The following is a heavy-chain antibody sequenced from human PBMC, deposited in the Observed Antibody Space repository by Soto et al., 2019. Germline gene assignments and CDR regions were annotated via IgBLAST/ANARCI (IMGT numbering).Heavy chain of an antibody. V-gene: IGHV3-23*01. CDR3: ASMLVMIVVDSPNY. D-gene: IGHD3-22*01. J-gene: IGHJ4*02. CDR2: ISGSGGST. CDR1: GFTFSSYA. Sequence: GGSLRLSCAASGFTFSSYAMSWVRQAPGKGLEWVSAISGSGGSTYYADSVKGRFTISRDNSKNTLYLQMNSLRAEDTAVYYFASMLVMIVVDSPNYWAQGNLVTVSS.